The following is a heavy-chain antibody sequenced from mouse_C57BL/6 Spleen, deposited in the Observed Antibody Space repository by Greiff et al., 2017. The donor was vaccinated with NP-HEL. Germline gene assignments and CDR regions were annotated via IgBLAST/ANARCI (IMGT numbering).Heavy chain of an antibody. D-gene: IGHD2-3*01. Sequence: VQLQQSGAELAKPGASVKLSCKASGYTFTSYWMHWVKQRPGQGLEWIGYLNPSSGYTKYNQKFKDKATLTADTSSSTAYMQRSSLTYEDSADYYGARRYDGYSSYYAMDYWGQGTSVTVSS. V-gene: IGHV1-7*01. CDR3: ARRYDGYSSYYAMDY. CDR1: GYTFTSYW. J-gene: IGHJ4*01. CDR2: LNPSSGYT.